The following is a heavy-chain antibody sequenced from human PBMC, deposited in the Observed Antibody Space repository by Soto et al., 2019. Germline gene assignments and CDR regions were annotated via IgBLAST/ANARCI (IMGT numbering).Heavy chain of an antibody. J-gene: IGHJ4*02. D-gene: IGHD3-10*01. V-gene: IGHV1-24*01. CDR3: ATKPSFRFGELLYHPFDY. Sequence: ASVKVSCKFSGYTLTELSMRWVRQAPGKGLEWMGGFDPEDGETIYAQKFQGRVTMTEDTSTDTAYMELSSLRSEDTAVYYCATKPSFRFGELLYHPFDYWGQGTLVTVSS. CDR2: FDPEDGET. CDR1: GYTLTELS.